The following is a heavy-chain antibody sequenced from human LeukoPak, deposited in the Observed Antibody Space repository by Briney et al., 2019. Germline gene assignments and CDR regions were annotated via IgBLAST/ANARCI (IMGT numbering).Heavy chain of an antibody. V-gene: IGHV3-15*07. CDR2: VKSIADGCTT. J-gene: IGHJ5*02. D-gene: IGHD2-2*01. CDR3: TTPNCSSTSCYRRYYNWFDL. Sequence: PGGSLRLSCAASGFIFSNAWMNWVRQAPGKGLEWVGRVKSIADGCTTDYAAPVKGRFTISRDDSQNTLYLQMNSLKTEDTAVYYCTTPNCSSTSCYRRYYNWFDLWGQGTLVTVSS. CDR1: GFIFSNAW.